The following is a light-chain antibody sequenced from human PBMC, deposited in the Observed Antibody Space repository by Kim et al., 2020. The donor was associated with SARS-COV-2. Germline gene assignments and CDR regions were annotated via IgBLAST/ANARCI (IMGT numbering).Light chain of an antibody. V-gene: IGLV4-69*02. Sequence: QSVLTQSPSASASLGASVKITCTLTSGHSSYAIAWHQQQPKKGPRFLLKINNDGSHYKGDGIPDRFSGSSSGAEHYLSISSLQSEDEADYYCQTWDTGIRVFGRGTRLTVL. CDR2: INNDGSH. CDR3: QTWDTGIRV. CDR1: SGHSSYA. J-gene: IGLJ3*02.